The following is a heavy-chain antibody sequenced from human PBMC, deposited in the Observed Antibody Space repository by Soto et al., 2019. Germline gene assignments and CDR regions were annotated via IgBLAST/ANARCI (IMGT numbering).Heavy chain of an antibody. CDR1: GGSISSGGYS. V-gene: IGHV4-30-2*01. CDR3: XXXXXXXXXXXXXXXXXX. CDR2: IYHSGST. J-gene: IGHJ2*01. Sequence: QLQLQESGSGLVKPSQTLSLTCAVSGGSISSGGYSWSWIRQPPGKGLEWIGYIYHSGSTYYNPSLKSRVTISVDRSKNQFSLKLSSVTAADTAVXXXXXXXXXXXXXXXXXXXXXXGRGTLVTVSS.